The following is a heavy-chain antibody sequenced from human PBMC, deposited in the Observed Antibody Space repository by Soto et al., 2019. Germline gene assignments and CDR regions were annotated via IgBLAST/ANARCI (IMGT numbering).Heavy chain of an antibody. CDR2: IHHSGAI. CDR1: GGSINSDYYH. V-gene: IGHV4-30-4*08. Sequence: SETLSLTCTVSGGSINSDYYHWTWIRQSPGRGLEWIGYIHHSGAILYNPSFKSRLAISVDTSKNQFSLHLSSVTDTDTAVYFCAREDDGGDSLDVWGQGTTVTVSS. J-gene: IGHJ6*02. D-gene: IGHD2-21*02. CDR3: AREDDGGDSLDV.